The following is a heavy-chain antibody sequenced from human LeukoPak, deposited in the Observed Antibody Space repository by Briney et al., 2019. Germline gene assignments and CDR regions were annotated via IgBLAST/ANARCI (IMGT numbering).Heavy chain of an antibody. CDR1: GYTFTSYA. Sequence: ASVKVSCKASGYTFTSYAMHWVRQAPGQRLEWMGWINAGNGNTKYSQEFQGRVTITRDTSASTAYMELSSLRSEDMAVYYCARDGSSLENYYYYYMDVWGKGTTVTISS. CDR2: INAGNGNT. D-gene: IGHD6-6*01. V-gene: IGHV1-3*03. CDR3: ARDGSSLENYYYYYMDV. J-gene: IGHJ6*03.